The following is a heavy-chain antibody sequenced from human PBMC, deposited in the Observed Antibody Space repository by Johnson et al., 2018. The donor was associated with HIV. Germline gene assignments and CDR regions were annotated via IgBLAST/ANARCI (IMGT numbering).Heavy chain of an antibody. J-gene: IGHJ3*02. CDR3: ARGIAAAPLWAFDI. Sequence: QVQLVESGGGLVQPGRSLRLSCAASGFTFSSYGMHWVRQAPGKGLEWVAVISYDGSNKYYADSVKGRFTISRDNSKNTLYLQMNSLRAEDTAVYYCARGIAAAPLWAFDIWGQGTMVTVSS. D-gene: IGHD6-13*01. CDR1: GFTFSSYG. CDR2: ISYDGSNK. V-gene: IGHV3-30*19.